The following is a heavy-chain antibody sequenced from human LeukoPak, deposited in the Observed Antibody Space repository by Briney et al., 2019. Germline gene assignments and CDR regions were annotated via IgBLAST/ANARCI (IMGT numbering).Heavy chain of an antibody. CDR2: ITDSGRKT. CDR3: EKITKATTPNY. CDR1: GLTFSNYA. D-gene: IGHD4-17*01. J-gene: IGHJ4*02. Sequence: PGGSLRPSCAASGLTFSNYAMNWVRQASGRGLEWVSGITDSGRKTYYADSVKGRFSISRDNSKNTVYLQMSDLRAEDTAVYYCEKITKATTPNYWGQGTLVTVSS. V-gene: IGHV3-23*01.